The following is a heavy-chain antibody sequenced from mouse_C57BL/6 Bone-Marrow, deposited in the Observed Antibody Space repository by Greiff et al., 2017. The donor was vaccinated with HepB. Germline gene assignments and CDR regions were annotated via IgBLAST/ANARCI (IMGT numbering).Heavy chain of an antibody. CDR1: GFTFSSYA. V-gene: IGHV5-9-1*02. CDR3: TREDTTSLRYYAMDY. D-gene: IGHD1-1*01. CDR2: ISSGGDYI. Sequence: EVMLVESGEGLVKPGGSLKLSCAASGFTFSSYAMSWVRQTPEKRLEWVAYISSGGDYIYYADTVKGRFTISRDNARNTRYLQMSSLKSEDTAMYYRTREDTTSLRYYAMDYWGQGTSVTVSS. J-gene: IGHJ4*01.